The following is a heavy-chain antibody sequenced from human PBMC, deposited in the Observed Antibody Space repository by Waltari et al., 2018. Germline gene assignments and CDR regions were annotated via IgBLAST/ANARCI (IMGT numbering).Heavy chain of an antibody. CDR1: GSTFTAFY. Sequence: QVQLAQPGAEVKKPGASVTVSCRTSGSTFTAFYIHWLRQAPGQGLEWMGCTNPDGGATHYSQKFRGRITVTSDTSVDTADMELTSLTADDTAIYYCARAKMLEYWGQGTLVAVSS. V-gene: IGHV1-2*02. CDR3: ARAKMLEY. J-gene: IGHJ4*02. CDR2: TNPDGGAT.